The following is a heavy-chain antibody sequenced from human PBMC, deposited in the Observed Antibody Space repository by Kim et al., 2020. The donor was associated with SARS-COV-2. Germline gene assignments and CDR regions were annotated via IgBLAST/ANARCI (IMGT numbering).Heavy chain of an antibody. J-gene: IGHJ4*02. CDR2: INHSGST. Sequence: SETLSLTCAVYGGSFSGYYWSWIRQPPGKGLEWIGEINHSGSTNYNPSLKSRVTISVDTSKNQFSLTLSSVTAADTAVYYCARKLGYSSGYAYITTFFRAYYFDYWGQGTLVTVSS. CDR3: ARKLGYSSGYAYITTFFRAYYFDY. V-gene: IGHV4-34*01. D-gene: IGHD6-19*01. CDR1: GGSFSGYY.